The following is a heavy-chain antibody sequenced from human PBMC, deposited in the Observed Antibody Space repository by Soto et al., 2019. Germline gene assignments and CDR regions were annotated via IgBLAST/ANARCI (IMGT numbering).Heavy chain of an antibody. CDR2: IYYAGRT. CDR3: ARLVFHCLRGSCDDYNFYGLDV. Sequence: QLQESGPGLVKASETLSLTCTVSGGSISSTDHYWGWIRQPPGKGLEWLGSIYYAGRTFHTPSLKRRAPISVDKSRNQFSLRMRYVNASDTAVYYCARLVFHCLRGSCDDYNFYGLDVWGQGTTVTVSS. J-gene: IGHJ6*02. D-gene: IGHD2-15*01. V-gene: IGHV4-39*01. CDR1: GGSISSTDHY.